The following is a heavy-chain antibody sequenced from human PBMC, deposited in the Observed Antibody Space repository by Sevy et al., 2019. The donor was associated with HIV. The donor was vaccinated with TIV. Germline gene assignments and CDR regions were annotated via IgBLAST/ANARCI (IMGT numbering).Heavy chain of an antibody. Sequence: GGSLRLSCAASGFTFSNYWMSWVRQAPGKGLEWVANIKQDGSEKYYVDSVKGRFTISRDNAKNLVYLQMNSLRPEDTGLYYCARAIAAAAGFWGQGTLVTVSS. D-gene: IGHD6-13*01. V-gene: IGHV3-7*01. CDR1: GFTFSNYW. CDR2: IKQDGSEK. CDR3: ARAIAAAAGF. J-gene: IGHJ4*02.